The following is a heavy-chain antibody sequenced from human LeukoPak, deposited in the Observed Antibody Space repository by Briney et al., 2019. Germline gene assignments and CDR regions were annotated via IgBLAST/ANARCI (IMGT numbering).Heavy chain of an antibody. V-gene: IGHV3-21*01. CDR1: GFTFRTYS. Sequence: GGSLRLSCAASGFTFRTYSMNWVRQAPGKGLEWVTSISTASSYIQYADSVKGRFTISRDNAKNSLYLQMNSLRAEDSAVYYCARRENYFYYMDVWGKGTTVTVSS. CDR2: ISTASSYI. CDR3: ARRENYFYYMDV. J-gene: IGHJ6*03.